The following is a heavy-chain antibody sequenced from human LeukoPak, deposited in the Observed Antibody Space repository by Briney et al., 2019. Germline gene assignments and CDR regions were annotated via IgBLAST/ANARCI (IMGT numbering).Heavy chain of an antibody. V-gene: IGHV3-48*01. CDR3: ARDLDGMLWMDI. CDR2: ISSTGNPR. D-gene: IGHD2-21*01. CDR1: GLSFSDYS. J-gene: IGHJ3*02. Sequence: PGGSLRLSCTASGLSFSDYSMNWVRQAPGKGLEWVSYISSTGNPRHYAESVEGRFTISRDNAKNSLYLQMNSLRAEDTAVYYCARDLDGMLWMDIWGQGTMVTVSS.